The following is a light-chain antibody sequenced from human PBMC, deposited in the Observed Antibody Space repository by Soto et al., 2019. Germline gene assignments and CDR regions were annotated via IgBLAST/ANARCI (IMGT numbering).Light chain of an antibody. CDR2: AAS. Sequence: IQMTESPSSLSASVGDSVTITCRGSQSISSYLNWYQQKPGKAPKLLIYAASSLQSGVPSRFSGTESGTEFTLTISSLRTPDFATYYCQQYNDYSPWTFGQGTKVDIK. J-gene: IGKJ1*01. CDR1: QSISSY. V-gene: IGKV1-39*01. CDR3: QQYNDYSPWT.